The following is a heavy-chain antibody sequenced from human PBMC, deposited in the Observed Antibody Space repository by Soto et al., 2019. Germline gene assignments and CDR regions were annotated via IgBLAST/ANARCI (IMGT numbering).Heavy chain of an antibody. Sequence: QVQLQESGPGLVKPSETLSLTCTVSGGSISRYYWSWIRQPPGKGLEWIGYMYNTGSTVYNPSFKSRVSISVDTSKNPFSLKLNSVTAADTAVYYCARDLWGYCGTDCYPLDVWGQGTTVTVS. CDR1: GGSISRYY. CDR2: MYNTGST. CDR3: ARDLWGYCGTDCYPLDV. D-gene: IGHD2-21*02. J-gene: IGHJ6*02. V-gene: IGHV4-59*01.